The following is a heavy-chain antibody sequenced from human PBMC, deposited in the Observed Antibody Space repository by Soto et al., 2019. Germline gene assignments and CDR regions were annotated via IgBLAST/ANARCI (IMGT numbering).Heavy chain of an antibody. J-gene: IGHJ4*02. CDR1: GGTFSSYS. CDR2: IIPIFGTA. CDR3: ARDGGRHSGGLDY. Sequence: QVQLGQSGAEVKKPRSSVKVSCKASGGTFSSYSINWLRQAPGQGLEWMGEIIPIFGTANYAQNFQGRVTITADETTITGYMELSSLRSEDTAVYYCARDGGRHSGGLDYWGQRTLVTVS. D-gene: IGHD1-26*01. V-gene: IGHV1-69*01.